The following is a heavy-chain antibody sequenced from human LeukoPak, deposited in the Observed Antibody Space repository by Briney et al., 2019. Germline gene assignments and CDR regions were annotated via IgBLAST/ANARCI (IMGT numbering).Heavy chain of an antibody. CDR2: IYPGDSDT. Sequence: GESLKISCKGSGYSFTSYWIGWVRQMPGKGLEWMGIIYPGDSDTRYSPSFQGQVTISADKSISTAYLQWSSLKASDTAMYYCARNPPGSSWHRGVSYGMDVWGQGTTVIVSS. D-gene: IGHD6-13*01. CDR1: GYSFTSYW. CDR3: ARNPPGSSWHRGVSYGMDV. V-gene: IGHV5-51*01. J-gene: IGHJ6*02.